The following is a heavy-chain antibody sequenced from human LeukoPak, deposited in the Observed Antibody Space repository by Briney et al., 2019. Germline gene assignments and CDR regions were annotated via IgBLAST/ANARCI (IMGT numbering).Heavy chain of an antibody. Sequence: SETLSLTCTVSGGSISSSSYYWGWIRQPPGKGLEWIGSIYYSGSTYYNPSLKSRVTISVDTSKNQFSLKLSSVTAADTAVYYCAREDQLLDFFDYWGQGTLVTVSS. J-gene: IGHJ4*02. CDR3: AREDQLLDFFDY. CDR1: GGSISSSSYY. CDR2: IYYSGST. V-gene: IGHV4-39*07. D-gene: IGHD2/OR15-2a*01.